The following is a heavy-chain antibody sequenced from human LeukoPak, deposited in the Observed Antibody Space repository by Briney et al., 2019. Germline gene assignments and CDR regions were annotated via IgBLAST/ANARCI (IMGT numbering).Heavy chain of an antibody. CDR3: AREGSRNLDY. V-gene: IGHV3-30*02. CDR2: IRYDGSNK. Sequence: GGSLRLSCAASGFTFSSYGMHWVRQAPGKGLEWVAFIRYDGSNKYYADSVKGRFTISRDNSKNTLYLQMNSLRAEDTAVYYCAREGSRNLDYWGQGTLVTVSS. J-gene: IGHJ4*02. D-gene: IGHD2-2*01. CDR1: GFTFSSYG.